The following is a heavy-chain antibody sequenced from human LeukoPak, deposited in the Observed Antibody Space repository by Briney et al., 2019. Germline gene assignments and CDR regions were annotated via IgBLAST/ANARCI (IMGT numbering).Heavy chain of an antibody. CDR3: ARVLGYGGNEYAFDI. J-gene: IGHJ3*02. Sequence: PSETLSLTCTVSGGSISSYYWSWIRQPPGKGLEWIGYIYYSGSTNYNPSLKSRVTISVDTSKNQFSLKLSSVTAADTAVYYCARVLGYGGNEYAFDIWGQGTMVTVSS. CDR1: GGSISSYY. D-gene: IGHD4-23*01. CDR2: IYYSGST. V-gene: IGHV4-59*01.